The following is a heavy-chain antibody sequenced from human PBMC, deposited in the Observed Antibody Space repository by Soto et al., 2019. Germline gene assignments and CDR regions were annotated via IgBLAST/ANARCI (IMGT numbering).Heavy chain of an antibody. D-gene: IGHD2-21*01. V-gene: IGHV3-23*01. CDR3: AKDKPYSDYSPGMDV. J-gene: IGHJ6*02. CDR2: ISGSGGST. Sequence: GSLRLSCEGSGFTDSSHAMTWIRQAPGKGLEWVSAISGSGGSTYYADSVKGRFTISRDNSKNTLYLQMNSLRAEDTAVYYCAKDKPYSDYSPGMDVWGQGTTVTVSS. CDR1: GFTDSSHA.